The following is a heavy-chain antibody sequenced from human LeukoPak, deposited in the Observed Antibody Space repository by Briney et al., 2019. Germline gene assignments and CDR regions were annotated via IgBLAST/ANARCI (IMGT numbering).Heavy chain of an antibody. CDR1: GFTFSSYA. D-gene: IGHD4-23*01. CDR2: ISGSGGDT. V-gene: IGHV3-23*01. CDR3: AKDLGSVVTPPSLDF. Sequence: GGSLRLSCAASGFTFSSYAMSWVRQAPGKGLEWVSAISGSGGDTYYADSVTGRFTISRDNSKNTLYLQMSSLRAEDTAVYYCAKDLGSVVTPPSLDFWGQGTLVTVSS. J-gene: IGHJ4*02.